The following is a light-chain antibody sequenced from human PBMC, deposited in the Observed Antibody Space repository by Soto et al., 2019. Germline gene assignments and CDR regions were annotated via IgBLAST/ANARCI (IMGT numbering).Light chain of an antibody. V-gene: IGLV2-14*01. CDR2: EVS. CDR1: SSDVGGYNY. CDR3: SSYTSSSTLE. Sequence: QSVLTQPASVSGSPGQSITISCTGTSSDVGGYNYVSWYQQHPGKAPKLMIYEVSNRPSGVSNRFSGSKSGNTASLTISGLQAEDEADYYCSSYTSSSTLEVXTGTKVTVL. J-gene: IGLJ1*01.